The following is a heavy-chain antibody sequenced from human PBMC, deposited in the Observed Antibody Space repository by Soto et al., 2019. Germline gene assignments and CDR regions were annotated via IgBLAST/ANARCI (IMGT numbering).Heavy chain of an antibody. CDR3: SKVSSSWYHNPNWFDP. J-gene: IGHJ5*02. D-gene: IGHD6-13*01. CDR2: LSTNSRDI. V-gene: IGHV3-23*01. Sequence: EVQLLESGGGLVRPGGSLRLSCVASGITFTTYAMSWVRQAPGKGLEWVSTLSTNSRDIYYADSVKGRFTISRDNSKNTMSLHMNSMRAEDKAVYYCSKVSSSWYHNPNWFDPWGQGTLVTVSS. CDR1: GITFTTYA.